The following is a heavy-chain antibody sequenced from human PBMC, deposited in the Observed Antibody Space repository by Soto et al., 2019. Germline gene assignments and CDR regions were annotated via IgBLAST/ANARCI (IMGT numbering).Heavy chain of an antibody. Sequence: GESLKISCKVVGYSFTSYWIVWVRQMPGEGLEWMGIIYPDDSDTRYNPSFQGHVTISADKSISTAYLQWSSLKASDTAMYYCARHWPQQPLDPWGQGTLVTV. CDR2: IYPDDSDT. CDR1: GYSFTSYW. V-gene: IGHV5-51*01. J-gene: IGHJ5*02. D-gene: IGHD6-13*01. CDR3: ARHWPQQPLDP.